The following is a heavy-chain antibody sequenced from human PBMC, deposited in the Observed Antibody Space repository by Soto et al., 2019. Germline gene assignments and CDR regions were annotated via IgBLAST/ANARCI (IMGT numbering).Heavy chain of an antibody. J-gene: IGHJ4*02. D-gene: IGHD3-3*01. CDR3: AREHDFWSGYSFDY. CDR1: GYTFTDYA. V-gene: IGHV1-3*01. CDR2: MNAGNGNT. Sequence: GASVKVSCKASGYTFTDYAIQWVRQAPGQRREWMGWMNAGNGNTKYSQKFQGRVTITSDTSASTAYIELSSLRSEDTAVYYCAREHDFWSGYSFDYWGQGTLVTVSS.